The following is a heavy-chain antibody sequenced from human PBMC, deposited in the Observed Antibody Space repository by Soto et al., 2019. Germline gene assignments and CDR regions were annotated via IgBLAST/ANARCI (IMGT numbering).Heavy chain of an antibody. CDR3: ARHLSAARPRIRPAGVDY. Sequence: QLQLQESGPGLVKPSETLSLTCTVSGGSISSSSYYWGWIRQPPGKGLEWIGSIYYSGSTYYNPSLQSRVTISVDTSKNQFSLELSSVSAADTAVYYCARHLSAARPRIRPAGVDYWGQGTLVTVSS. V-gene: IGHV4-39*01. CDR2: IYYSGST. J-gene: IGHJ4*02. D-gene: IGHD6-6*01. CDR1: GGSISSSSYY.